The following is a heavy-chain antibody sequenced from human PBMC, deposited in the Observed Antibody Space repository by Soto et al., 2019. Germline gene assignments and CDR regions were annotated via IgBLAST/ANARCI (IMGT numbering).Heavy chain of an antibody. V-gene: IGHV3-7*01. D-gene: IGHD1-26*01. CDR1: GFIFDNYW. Sequence: EVQLVESGGGLVQPGGSLRLSCGASGFIFDNYWMSWVRQAPGRGLEWVANIKQDGSEKYYVESVKGRFTISRDNAKKSVYLQMDSLRAEDTAIYYCVRAIGGARAYWGQGTLVTVSS. CDR3: VRAIGGARAY. J-gene: IGHJ4*02. CDR2: IKQDGSEK.